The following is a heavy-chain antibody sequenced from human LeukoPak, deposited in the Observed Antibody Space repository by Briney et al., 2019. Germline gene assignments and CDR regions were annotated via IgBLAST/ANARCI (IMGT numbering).Heavy chain of an antibody. CDR2: VYHTGTS. CDR1: GDSITGYY. CDR3: ARALDTWSALDY. V-gene: IGHV4-59*01. D-gene: IGHD2-2*02. Sequence: PSETLSLTCTVSGDSITGYYWTWVRQPPGKGLEWIGYVYHTGTSNYNPSVRSRITMSVDTSKNQYSMSLTSVTAADMAVYFCARALDTWSALDYWGLGTLVTVSS. J-gene: IGHJ4*02.